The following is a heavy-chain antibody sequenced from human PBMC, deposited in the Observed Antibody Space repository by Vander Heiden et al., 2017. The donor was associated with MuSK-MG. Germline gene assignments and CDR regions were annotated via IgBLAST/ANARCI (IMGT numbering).Heavy chain of an antibody. Sequence: EVQLLESGGGLVQPGGSLRLSCAASGFTFSSYAMSWVRQAPGKGLEWVSAISGSGGSTYYADSVKGRFTISRDNSKNTLYLQMNSLRAEDTAVYYCAKPGKGYGDYVNWYFDLWGRGTLVTVSS. CDR2: ISGSGGST. V-gene: IGHV3-23*01. CDR1: GFTFSSYA. CDR3: AKPGKGYGDYVNWYFDL. D-gene: IGHD4-17*01. J-gene: IGHJ2*01.